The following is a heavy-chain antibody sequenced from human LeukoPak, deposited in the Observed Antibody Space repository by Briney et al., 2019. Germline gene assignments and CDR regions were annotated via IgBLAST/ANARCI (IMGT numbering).Heavy chain of an antibody. J-gene: IGHJ5*02. D-gene: IGHD6-13*01. CDR1: GGSISSGGYS. V-gene: IGHV4-30-2*01. CDR2: IYHSGST. Sequence: PSQTLSLTCAVSGGSISSGGYSWSWIRQPPGKGLEWIGYIYHSGSTYYNPSLKSRVTISVDRSKNQFSLKLSSVTAADTAVYYCASSRWSSSWYGNWFDPWGQGTLVTVPS. CDR3: ASSRWSSSWYGNWFDP.